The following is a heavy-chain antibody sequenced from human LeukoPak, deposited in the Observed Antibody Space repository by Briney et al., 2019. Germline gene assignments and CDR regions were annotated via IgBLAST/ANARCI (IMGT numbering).Heavy chain of an antibody. V-gene: IGHV4-39*01. D-gene: IGHD4-11*01. Sequence: SETLSLTCTVSGGSINSNNYYWGWIRQPPGKGLEWIGSIYYSGTTHYNPSLKSRVTISVDTSKNQFSLKLSSVTAADTAVYYCARTLSGYSNHGCYYYYMDVWGKGTTVTVSS. CDR2: IYYSGTT. CDR3: ARTLSGYSNHGCYYYYMDV. CDR1: GGSINSNNYY. J-gene: IGHJ6*03.